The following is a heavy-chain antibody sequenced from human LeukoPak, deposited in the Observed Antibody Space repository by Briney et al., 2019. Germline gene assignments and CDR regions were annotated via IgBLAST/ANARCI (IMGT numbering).Heavy chain of an antibody. CDR3: ARGVYIAAAQYGY. V-gene: IGHV4-59*11. CDR1: GGSLSSHY. CDR2: IYYSGTT. Sequence: SETLSLTCTVSGGSLSSHYWSWIRQPPGKGLEWIGYIYYSGTTNYNPSLKSRVTISVDTSKNQFSLKLSSVTAADTAVYYCARGVYIAAAQYGYWGQGTLVTVSS. J-gene: IGHJ4*02. D-gene: IGHD6-13*01.